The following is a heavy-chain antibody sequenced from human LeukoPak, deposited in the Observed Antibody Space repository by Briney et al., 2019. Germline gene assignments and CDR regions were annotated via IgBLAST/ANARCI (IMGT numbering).Heavy chain of an antibody. CDR3: ARRRLGDAFDV. CDR2: IYYSGST. V-gene: IGHV4-59*08. CDR1: GGSINGYY. J-gene: IGHJ3*01. D-gene: IGHD3-16*01. Sequence: SETLSLTCTVSGGSINGYYWTWIRQPPGKGLEWIGYIYYSGSTNYNPSLKSRVTLSVHTSKNQFSLRLSSVTAADTAMCYCARRRLGDAFDVWGQGTMVAVSS.